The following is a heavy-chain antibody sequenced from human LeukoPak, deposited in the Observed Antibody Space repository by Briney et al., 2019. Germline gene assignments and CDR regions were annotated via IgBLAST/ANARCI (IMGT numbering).Heavy chain of an antibody. CDR1: GYTFTGYY. CDR3: ARKGYYYDSSGLYYFDY. J-gene: IGHJ4*02. CDR2: INPNSGGT. V-gene: IGHV1-2*06. Sequence: ASVKVSCKASGYTFTGYYMYWVRQAPGQGLEWMGRINPNSGGTNYAQKFQGRVTMTRDTSISTAYMELSSLRSEDTAVYYCARKGYYYDSSGLYYFDYWGQGTLVTVSS. D-gene: IGHD3-22*01.